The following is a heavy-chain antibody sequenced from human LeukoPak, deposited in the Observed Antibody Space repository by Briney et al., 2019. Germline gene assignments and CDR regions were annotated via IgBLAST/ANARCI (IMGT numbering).Heavy chain of an antibody. J-gene: IGHJ5*02. CDR2: INHSGST. CDR1: GGSFSGYY. V-gene: IGHV4-34*01. CDR3: ARVEYSGYAT. D-gene: IGHD5-12*01. Sequence: SETLSLTCAVYGGSFSGYYWSWIRQPPGKGLEWIGEINHSGSTYYNPSLKSRVTISVDRSKNQFSLKLSSVTAADTAVYYCARVEYSGYATWGQGTLVTVSS.